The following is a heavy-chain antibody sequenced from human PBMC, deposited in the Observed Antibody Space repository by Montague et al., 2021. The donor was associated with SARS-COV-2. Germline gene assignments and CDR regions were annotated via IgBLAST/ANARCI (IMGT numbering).Heavy chain of an antibody. Sequence: TLSLTCTVSGGSITSGGYYWSWIRQPPGKGLEWIGYIYYSGSTYYHPSLKSRLTISVDTSKNRFSLKLSSVTAADTAMYYCARARVVVPTIRNWFGPWGQGT. V-gene: IGHV4-31*03. J-gene: IGHJ5*02. CDR3: ARARVVVPTIRNWFGP. CDR1: GGSITSGGYY. D-gene: IGHD2-2*01. CDR2: IYYSGST.